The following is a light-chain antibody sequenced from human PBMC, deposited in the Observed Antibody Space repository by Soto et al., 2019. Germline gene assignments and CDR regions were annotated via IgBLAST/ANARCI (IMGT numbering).Light chain of an antibody. CDR2: GAS. V-gene: IGKV3-15*01. Sequence: EIVMTQKPNTLSVSPGERATLAFSGSQSVSNNLACYQQQPGQAPRLLIYGASTTASGIPARFSGSGSGTEFTLTISSLQSEDFAVYYCLHYTDWPRWRFGEGTKVDI. CDR1: QSVSNN. J-gene: IGKJ1*01. CDR3: LHYTDWPRWR.